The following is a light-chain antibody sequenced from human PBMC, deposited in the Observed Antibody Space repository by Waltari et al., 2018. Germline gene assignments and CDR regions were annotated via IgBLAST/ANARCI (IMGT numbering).Light chain of an antibody. CDR1: QSVGKY. Sequence: EIVLTQSPGTLSLSPGERATLSCWASQSVGKYLAWYQQKPGQAPRLLIYHTSNRATGLPDRFSGRGSGTDFSLTISRRVPEDFGGYYCQHYVRLPATFGQGTKVEIK. CDR2: HTS. J-gene: IGKJ1*01. V-gene: IGKV3-20*01. CDR3: QHYVRLPAT.